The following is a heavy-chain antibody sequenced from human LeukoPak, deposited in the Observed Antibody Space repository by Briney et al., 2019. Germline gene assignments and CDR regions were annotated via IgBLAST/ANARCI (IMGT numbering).Heavy chain of an antibody. V-gene: IGHV3-74*01. CDR2: INSDGSST. J-gene: IGHJ6*02. D-gene: IGHD3-22*01. CDR3: ARAQYYDSTTAGGMDV. Sequence: GGSLRLSCAASGFTFSSYAMHWVRQAPGKGLVWVARINSDGSSTNYADPVKGRFTISRDNAKNTLSLQMNSLRAEDTAVYYCARAQYYDSTTAGGMDVWGQGTTVTVSS. CDR1: GFTFSSYA.